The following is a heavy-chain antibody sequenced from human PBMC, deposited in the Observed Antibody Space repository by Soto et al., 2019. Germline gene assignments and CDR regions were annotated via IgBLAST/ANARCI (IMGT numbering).Heavy chain of an antibody. Sequence: GESLKISCKGSGYSFTSDWIGWVRQMPGKGLEWMGIIYPGDSDTRYSPSFQGQVTISADKSISTAYLQWSSLKASDTAMYYCARTLAPDYYYYYGMDVWGQGTTVTVSS. CDR1: GYSFTSDW. J-gene: IGHJ6*02. V-gene: IGHV5-51*01. CDR3: ARTLAPDYYYYYGMDV. CDR2: IYPGDSDT.